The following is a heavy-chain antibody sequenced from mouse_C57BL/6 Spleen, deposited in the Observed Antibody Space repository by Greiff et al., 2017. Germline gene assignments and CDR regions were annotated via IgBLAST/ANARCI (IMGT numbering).Heavy chain of an antibody. CDR1: GYTFTSYD. J-gene: IGHJ3*01. CDR2: IYPRDGST. CDR3: AREGENYYGSSSFAY. D-gene: IGHD1-1*01. V-gene: IGHV1-85*01. Sequence: QVQLQQSGPELVKPGASVKLSCKASGYTFTSYDINWVKQRPGQGLAWIGWIYPRDGSTKYNEKFKGKATLTVDTSSSTAYMERHSLTSEDSAVYFGAREGENYYGSSSFAYWGQGTLVTVSA.